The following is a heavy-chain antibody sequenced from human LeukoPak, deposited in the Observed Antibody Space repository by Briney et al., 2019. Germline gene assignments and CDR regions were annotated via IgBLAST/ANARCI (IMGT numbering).Heavy chain of an antibody. D-gene: IGHD3-10*01. J-gene: IGHJ6*03. Sequence: GGSLRLSCVASGFTFSSYWMHWVRQAPGKGLVWVSRINSDGSSTKCADSVKGRFTISRDNAKNTLYLQMNSLRAEDTAVYYCAKVPKLPSISMIRGVRVPYYMDVWGKGTTVTISS. CDR3: AKVPKLPSISMIRGVRVPYYMDV. CDR1: GFTFSSYW. CDR2: INSDGSST. V-gene: IGHV3-74*03.